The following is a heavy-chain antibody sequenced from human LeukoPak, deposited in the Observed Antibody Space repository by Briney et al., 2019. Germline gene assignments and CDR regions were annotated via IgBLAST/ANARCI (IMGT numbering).Heavy chain of an antibody. V-gene: IGHV3-49*03. Sequence: GGSLRLSCTASGFTFGDYAMSWFRQAPGKGLEWVGFIRSKAYGGTTEYAASVKGRFTISRDDSKSIAYLQMNSLKIEDTDVSYCTSSSMVRTKYYFDYWGQGTLVTVSS. D-gene: IGHD3-10*01. CDR3: TSSSMVRTKYYFDY. CDR1: GFTFGDYA. J-gene: IGHJ4*02. CDR2: IRSKAYGGTT.